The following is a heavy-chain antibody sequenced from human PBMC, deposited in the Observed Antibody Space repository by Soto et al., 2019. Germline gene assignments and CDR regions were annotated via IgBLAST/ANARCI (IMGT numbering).Heavy chain of an antibody. CDR1: GFSLSTSGMC. Sequence: ASGPTLVNPTQTLTLTCTFSGFSLSTSGMCVSWIRQPPGKALEWLALIDWDDDKYYSTSLKTRLTISKDTSKNQVVLTMTNMDPVDTATYYCARINEDSSGYYYYGMDVWGQGTTVTVSS. CDR2: IDWDDDK. V-gene: IGHV2-70*01. CDR3: ARINEDSSGYYYYGMDV. J-gene: IGHJ6*02. D-gene: IGHD3-22*01.